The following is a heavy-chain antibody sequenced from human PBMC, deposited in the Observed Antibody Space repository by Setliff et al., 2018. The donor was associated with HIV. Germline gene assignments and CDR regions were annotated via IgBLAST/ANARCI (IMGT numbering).Heavy chain of an antibody. J-gene: IGHJ6*03. V-gene: IGHV1-18*01. CDR1: GYTFTSYG. Sequence: VASVKVSCKASGYTFTSYGISWVRQAPGQGLEWMGWISAYNGNTHYAQRLQGRVTMTTDTSTRTAYMELRSLRSDDTAVYFCARQFLDWSNDYYSRYYMDVWGKGTTVTSP. D-gene: IGHD3-3*01. CDR2: ISAYNGNT. CDR3: ARQFLDWSNDYYSRYYMDV.